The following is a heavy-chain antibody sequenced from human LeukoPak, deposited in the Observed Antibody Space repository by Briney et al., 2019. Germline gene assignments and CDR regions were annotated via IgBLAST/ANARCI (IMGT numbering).Heavy chain of an antibody. CDR1: GGSISSGVYC. CDR2: ICSSGSA. V-gene: IGHV4-31*03. D-gene: IGHD2-15*01. Sequence: PSETLSLTCTVSGGSISSGVYCWSWIRQRPGEGLQWIGYICSSGSAYYNASLKNRVSMSTDTSNNQFSLKLNSVTAADTAVYYCARDGGGSLHGMDVWGQGTTVTVSS. CDR3: ARDGGGSLHGMDV. J-gene: IGHJ6*02.